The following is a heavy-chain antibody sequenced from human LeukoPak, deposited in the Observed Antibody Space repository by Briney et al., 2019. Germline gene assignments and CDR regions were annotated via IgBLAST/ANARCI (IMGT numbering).Heavy chain of an antibody. CDR3: ARDDDYGGYYYMDV. Sequence: SQTLSLTCTVSGGSISSGSYYWSWIRQPAGKGLEWIGRIYTSGSTNYNPSLKSRVTISVDTSKNQFSLKLSSVTAADTAVYYCARDDDYGGYYYMDVWGKGTTVTISS. V-gene: IGHV4-61*02. CDR2: IYTSGST. D-gene: IGHD4-23*01. CDR1: GGSISSGSYY. J-gene: IGHJ6*03.